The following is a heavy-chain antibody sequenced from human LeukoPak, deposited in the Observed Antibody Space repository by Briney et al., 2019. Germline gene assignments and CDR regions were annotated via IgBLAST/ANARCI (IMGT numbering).Heavy chain of an antibody. Sequence: SETLSLTCTVPGGSISSYYWSWIRQPPGKGLEWIGYIYYSGSTNYNPSLKSRVTISVDTSKNQFSLKLSSVTAADTAVYYCASGLVGATVGYYYYYMDVWGKGTTVTVSS. D-gene: IGHD1-26*01. CDR3: ASGLVGATVGYYYYYMDV. J-gene: IGHJ6*03. CDR1: GGSISSYY. CDR2: IYYSGST. V-gene: IGHV4-59*01.